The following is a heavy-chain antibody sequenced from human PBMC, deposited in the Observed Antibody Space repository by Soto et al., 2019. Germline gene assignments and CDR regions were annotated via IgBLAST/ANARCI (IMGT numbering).Heavy chain of an antibody. CDR3: AKDHLDYYGSGSYYNSVPFFDY. CDR2: ISGSGGST. CDR1: GFTFSSYA. Sequence: VGSLRLSCAASGFTFSSYAMSWVRQAPGKGLEWVSAISGSGGSTYYADSVKGRFTISRDNSKNTLYLQMNSLRAEDTAVYYCAKDHLDYYGSGSYYNSVPFFDYWGQGTLVTVSS. V-gene: IGHV3-23*01. J-gene: IGHJ4*02. D-gene: IGHD3-10*01.